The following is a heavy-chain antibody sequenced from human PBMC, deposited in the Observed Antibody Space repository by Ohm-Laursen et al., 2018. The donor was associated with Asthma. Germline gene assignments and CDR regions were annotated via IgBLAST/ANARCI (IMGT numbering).Heavy chain of an antibody. D-gene: IGHD3-3*01. V-gene: IGHV1-69*01. J-gene: IGHJ4*02. CDR3: ARELSVFGVVIILGY. CDR1: GGTFSSYA. CDR2: IIPIFGTA. Sequence: ASSETASCKASGGTFSSYAISWVRQAPGPGLEWMGGIIPIFGTANYVQGFQGRVTITADESTSTAYMELSSLRSEDTAVYYCARELSVFGVVIILGYWGQGTLVTVSS.